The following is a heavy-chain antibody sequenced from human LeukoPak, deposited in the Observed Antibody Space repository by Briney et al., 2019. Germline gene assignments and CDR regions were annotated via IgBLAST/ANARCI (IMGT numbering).Heavy chain of an antibody. J-gene: IGHJ4*02. CDR2: INAGNGIT. CDR1: GYTFTSYA. Sequence: ASVKVSCTASGYTFTSYAMHWVRQAPGQRLEWMGWINAGNGITKYSQKFQGRVTITRDTSASTAYMELSSLRSEDTAVYYCARDVAVAGTGEFDYWGQGTLVTVSS. D-gene: IGHD6-19*01. CDR3: ARDVAVAGTGEFDY. V-gene: IGHV1-3*01.